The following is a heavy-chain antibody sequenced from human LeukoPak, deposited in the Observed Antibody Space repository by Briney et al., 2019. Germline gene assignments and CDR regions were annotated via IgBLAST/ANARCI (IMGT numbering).Heavy chain of an antibody. CDR1: GDSISSYY. V-gene: IGHV4-59*12. CDR2: IYYSGST. Sequence: SETLSLTCSVSGDSISSYYWSWIRQPPGKGLEWIGHIYYSGSTYYNPSLKSRVTISVDTSKNQFSLKLSSVTAADTAVYYCARDIVLMVYATDDAFDIWGQGTMVTVSS. J-gene: IGHJ3*02. CDR3: ARDIVLMVYATDDAFDI. D-gene: IGHD2-8*01.